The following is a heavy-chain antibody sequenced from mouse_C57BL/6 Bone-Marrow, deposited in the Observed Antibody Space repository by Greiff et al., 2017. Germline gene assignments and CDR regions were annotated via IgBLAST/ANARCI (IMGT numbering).Heavy chain of an antibody. J-gene: IGHJ4*01. CDR3: ARMNVYYSNYVNAMDY. Sequence: QVTLKVSGPGILQPSQTLSLTCSFSGFSLSTFGMGVGWIRQPSGKGLEWLAHIWWDDDKYYNPALKSRLTISKDTSKNQVFLKIANVDTADTATYYCARMNVYYSNYVNAMDYWGQGTSVTVSS. CDR1: GFSLSTFGMG. D-gene: IGHD2-5*01. CDR2: IWWDDDK. V-gene: IGHV8-8*01.